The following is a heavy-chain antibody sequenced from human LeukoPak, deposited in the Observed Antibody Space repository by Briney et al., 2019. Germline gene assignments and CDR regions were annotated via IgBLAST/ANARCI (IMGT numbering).Heavy chain of an antibody. Sequence: GGSLRLSCAASGFTFSSYSMNWVRQAPGKGLEWVSSISSSSSYIYYADSVKGRFTISRDNAKNSLYLQMNSLRAEDTAVYYCARVSIAVAGTGFDYWGQGTLVTVSS. V-gene: IGHV3-21*01. CDR2: ISSSSSYI. CDR3: ARVSIAVAGTGFDY. D-gene: IGHD6-19*01. CDR1: GFTFSSYS. J-gene: IGHJ4*02.